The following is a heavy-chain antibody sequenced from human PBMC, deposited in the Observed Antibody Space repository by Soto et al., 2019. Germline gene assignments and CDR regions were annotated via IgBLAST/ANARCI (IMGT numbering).Heavy chain of an antibody. CDR3: ARDQGRYSYGRIDY. Sequence: GGSLRLSCAASGFTFSSYGMHWVRQAPGKGLEWVAVIWYDGSNKYYADSVKGRFTISRDNSKNTLYLQMNSLRAEDTAVYYCARDQGRYSYGRIDYWGQGTLVTVSS. CDR1: GFTFSSYG. CDR2: IWYDGSNK. J-gene: IGHJ4*02. V-gene: IGHV3-33*01. D-gene: IGHD5-18*01.